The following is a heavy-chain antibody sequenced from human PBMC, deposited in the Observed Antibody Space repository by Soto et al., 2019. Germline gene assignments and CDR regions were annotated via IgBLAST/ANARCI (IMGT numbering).Heavy chain of an antibody. D-gene: IGHD2-21*02. Sequence: EVQLLESGGGLVQPGGSLRLSCAASGFSVSRYAMMWVRQPPGKGQEWVAGMTGSGGDIRYADPVKGRFTISTDNSKNTLYWQMNSLRADDTAIYYCAKDAVYGDGLWLAGNWGQGTLVTVSS. CDR2: MTGSGGDI. CDR3: AKDAVYGDGLWLAGN. J-gene: IGHJ4*02. V-gene: IGHV3-23*01. CDR1: GFSVSRYA.